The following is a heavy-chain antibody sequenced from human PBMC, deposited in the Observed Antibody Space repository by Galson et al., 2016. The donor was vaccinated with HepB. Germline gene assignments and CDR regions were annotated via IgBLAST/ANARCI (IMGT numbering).Heavy chain of an antibody. D-gene: IGHD4-11*01. CDR2: IYSGGST. CDR1: GFTVSSNY. V-gene: IGHV3-66*01. J-gene: IGHJ3*02. Sequence: LRLSCAASGFTVSSNYMSWVRQAPGKGLEWVSVIYSGGSTYYADSVKGRFTISRDNSKNTLYLQMNSLRAEDAAVYYCARVMSVSDAFDIWGQGTMVTVSS. CDR3: ARVMSVSDAFDI.